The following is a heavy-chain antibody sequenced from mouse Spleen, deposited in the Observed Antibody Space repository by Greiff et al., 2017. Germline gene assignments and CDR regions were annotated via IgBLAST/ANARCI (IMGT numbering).Heavy chain of an antibody. CDR2: IYPRSGNT. J-gene: IGHJ2*01. D-gene: IGHD2-5*01. V-gene: IGHV1-81*01. Sequence: QVQLKESGAELARPGASVKLSCKASGYTFTSYGISWVKQRTGQGLEWIGEIYPRSGNTYYNEKFKGKATLTADKSSSTAYMELRSLTSEDSAVYFCARNGYSNYEGGYYFDYWGQGTTLTVSS. CDR3: ARNGYSNYEGGYYFDY. CDR1: GYTFTSYG.